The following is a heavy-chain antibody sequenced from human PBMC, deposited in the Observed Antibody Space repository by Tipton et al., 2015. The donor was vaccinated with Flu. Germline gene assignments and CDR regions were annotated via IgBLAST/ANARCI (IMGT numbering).Heavy chain of an antibody. CDR2: IYHSGST. Sequence: TLSLTCTVSGYSISSGYYWGWIRQPPGKGLEWIGSIYHSGSTYYNPSLKSRVTISVDTSKNQFSLKLSSVTAADTAVYYCARSLTYYYDSSGYAFDIWGQGTMVTVSS. CDR3: ARSLTYYYDSSGYAFDI. J-gene: IGHJ3*02. D-gene: IGHD3-22*01. V-gene: IGHV4-38-2*02. CDR1: GYSISSGYY.